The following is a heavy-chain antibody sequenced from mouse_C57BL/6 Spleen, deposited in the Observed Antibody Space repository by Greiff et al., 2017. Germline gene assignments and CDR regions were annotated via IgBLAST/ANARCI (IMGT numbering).Heavy chain of an antibody. Sequence: VQLQQSGPELVKPGASVKISCKASGYTFTDYYMNWVKQSHGKSLEWIGDINPNNGGTSYNQKFKGKATLTVDKSSSTAYMELRSLTSEDSAVYYCAKAYYSLDYWGQGTTLTVSS. CDR3: AKAYYSLDY. CDR1: GYTFTDYY. CDR2: INPNNGGT. D-gene: IGHD2-12*01. J-gene: IGHJ2*01. V-gene: IGHV1-26*01.